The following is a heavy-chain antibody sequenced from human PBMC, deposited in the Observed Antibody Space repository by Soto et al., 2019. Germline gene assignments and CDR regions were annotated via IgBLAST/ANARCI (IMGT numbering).Heavy chain of an antibody. J-gene: IGHJ4*02. CDR3: ARGYCSSTSCYTGSDY. D-gene: IGHD2-2*02. V-gene: IGHV1-8*01. CDR1: GYTFTSYD. CDR2: MNPNSGNT. Sequence: ASGKVSCKASGYTFTSYDINWVRQATGQGLEWMGWMNPNSGNTGYAQKFQGRVTMTRNTSISTAYMELSSLRSEDTAVYYCARGYCSSTSCYTGSDYWGQGTLVTVSS.